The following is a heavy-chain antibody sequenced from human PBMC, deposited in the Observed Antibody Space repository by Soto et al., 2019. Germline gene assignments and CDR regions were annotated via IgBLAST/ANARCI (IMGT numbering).Heavy chain of an antibody. CDR2: IYYSGST. Sequence: KASETLSLTCTVSGGSISSYYWSWIRQPPGKGLEWIGYIYYSGSTNYNPSLKSRVTISVDTSKNQFSLKLSSVTAADTAVYYCARGGYYDSSGYYGSPQYFQHWGQGTLVTVS. CDR1: GGSISSYY. CDR3: ARGGYYDSSGYYGSPQYFQH. V-gene: IGHV4-59*01. D-gene: IGHD3-22*01. J-gene: IGHJ1*01.